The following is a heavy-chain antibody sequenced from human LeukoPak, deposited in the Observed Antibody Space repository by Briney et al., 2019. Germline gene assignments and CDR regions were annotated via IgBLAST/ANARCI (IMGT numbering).Heavy chain of an antibody. D-gene: IGHD6-19*01. V-gene: IGHV3-15*01. CDR1: GFTFSRYS. Sequence: KTGRSLRLSCAASGFTFSRYSIHWVRQAPGKGLEWVGRIKSKIHGGTIDYAAPVKGRFTISRDDSENTVYLQMSSLRTEDTAMYYCTTSPVPGIDYWGQGIQVTVSS. CDR3: TTSPVPGIDY. CDR2: IKSKIHGGTI. J-gene: IGHJ4*02.